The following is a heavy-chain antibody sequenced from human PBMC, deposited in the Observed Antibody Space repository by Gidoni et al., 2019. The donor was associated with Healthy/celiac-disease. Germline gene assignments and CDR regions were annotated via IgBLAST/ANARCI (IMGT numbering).Heavy chain of an antibody. J-gene: IGHJ4*02. V-gene: IGHV3-23*01. CDR1: GFTFSSYA. CDR3: AKDLFYDSSGYSYFDY. D-gene: IGHD3-22*01. Sequence: EVQLLESGGGLVQPGGSLRLSCAASGFTFSSYAMSWVRQAPGKGLEWVSAISGSGGSTYYADSVKGRFTISRDNSKNTLYLQMNSLRAEDTAVYYCAKDLFYDSSGYSYFDYWGQGTLVTVSS. CDR2: ISGSGGST.